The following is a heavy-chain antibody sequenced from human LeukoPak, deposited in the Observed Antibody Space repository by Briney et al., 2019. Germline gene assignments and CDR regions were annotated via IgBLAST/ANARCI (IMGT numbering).Heavy chain of an antibody. V-gene: IGHV3-23*01. J-gene: IGHJ4*02. Sequence: GGSLRLSCAVSGFTFSSYAMSWVRQAPGKGLEWVSSISGSGGNTFYADSVRGRFTISRDNSKKTLYLQMNSLRVEDTAVYYCAKDPMDERGFDYWGRGTLVTVSA. CDR3: AKDPMDERGFDY. D-gene: IGHD1-1*01. CDR2: ISGSGGNT. CDR1: GFTFSSYA.